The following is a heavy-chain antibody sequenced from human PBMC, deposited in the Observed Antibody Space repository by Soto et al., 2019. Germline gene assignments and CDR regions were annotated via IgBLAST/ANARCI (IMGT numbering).Heavy chain of an antibody. D-gene: IGHD3-10*01. CDR3: ARGVGSGSYYNQYNWFDP. CDR2: INPNSGGT. CDR1: GYTFTGYY. Sequence: GASVKVSCKASGYTFTGYYMHWVRQAPGQGLEWMGWINPNSGGTNYAQKFQGRVTITRDTSTSTAYMELRSLRSDDTAVYYCARGVGSGSYYNQYNWFDPWGQGTLVTVSS. J-gene: IGHJ5*02. V-gene: IGHV1-2*02.